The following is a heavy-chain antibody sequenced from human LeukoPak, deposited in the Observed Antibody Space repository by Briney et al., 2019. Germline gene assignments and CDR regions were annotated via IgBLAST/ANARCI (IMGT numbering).Heavy chain of an antibody. J-gene: IGHJ4*02. CDR3: ARGSHGEHDY. Sequence: PGGSLRLSCAAAGFTVSSNYMSGVRQAPGRGREWVSVISSAGNTYYADSLKGRFTISRDNSKNTLYLQMSSLRVDDTAIYYCARGSHGEHDYWGQGTLVTVSS. D-gene: IGHD4-17*01. V-gene: IGHV3-53*01. CDR1: GFTVSSNY. CDR2: ISSAGNT.